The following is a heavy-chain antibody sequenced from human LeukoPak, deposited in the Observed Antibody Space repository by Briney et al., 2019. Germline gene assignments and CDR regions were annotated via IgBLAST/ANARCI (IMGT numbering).Heavy chain of an antibody. V-gene: IGHV4-61*02. Sequence: SQTLSLTCTVSGGSISSGSYYWSWIRQPAGKGLEWIGRIYTSGSTNYNPSLKSRVTISVDTSKNQFSLKLSSVTAADTAVYYCAREGYSYGYDYWGQGTLVTVSS. CDR2: IYTSGST. CDR3: AREGYSYGYDY. D-gene: IGHD5-18*01. J-gene: IGHJ4*02. CDR1: GGSISSGSYY.